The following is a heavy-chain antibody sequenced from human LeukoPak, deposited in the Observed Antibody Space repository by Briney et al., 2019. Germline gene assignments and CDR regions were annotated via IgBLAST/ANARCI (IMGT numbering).Heavy chain of an antibody. J-gene: IGHJ4*02. CDR2: IYYSGNT. V-gene: IGHV4-61*08. Sequence: SETLSLTCTVSGGSISSGGYYWSWIRQPPGKGLEWIGYIYYSGNTNYNPSLKSRVIISADTSKNQYSLRLSSVTAADTAVYYCARGAPVAGPYYFDYWGQGALVTVSS. CDR1: GGSISSGGYY. D-gene: IGHD2-15*01. CDR3: ARGAPVAGPYYFDY.